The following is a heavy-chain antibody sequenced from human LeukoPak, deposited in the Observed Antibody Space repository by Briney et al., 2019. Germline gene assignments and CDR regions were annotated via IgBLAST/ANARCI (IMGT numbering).Heavy chain of an antibody. V-gene: IGHV3-30*18. CDR2: ISYDGSNK. CDR1: GFTFSSYG. D-gene: IGHD3-10*01. CDR3: AKDRAVRGVIEVDY. Sequence: GGSLRLSCAASGFTFSSYGMHWVRQAPGKGLEWVAVISYDGSNKYYADSVKGRFTISRDNSKNTLYLQINSLRAEDTAVYYCAKDRAVRGVIEVDYWGQGTLVTVSS. J-gene: IGHJ4*02.